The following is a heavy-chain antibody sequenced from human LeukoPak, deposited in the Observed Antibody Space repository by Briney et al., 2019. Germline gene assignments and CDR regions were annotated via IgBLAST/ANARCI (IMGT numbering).Heavy chain of an antibody. CDR2: INPNSGVP. CDR3: ARLAECSSSSCRSFDY. CDR1: GYPFTGIN. D-gene: IGHD2-2*01. J-gene: IGHJ4*02. Sequence: GASVKVSCKASGYPFTGINLHWGRQAPGQGHEWMWWINPNSGVPNYAQKSQGRVSMTMAPSRSTSYRDLTRLRSDDTAVYYCARLAECSSSSCRSFDYWGQGTLVTVSS. V-gene: IGHV1-2*02.